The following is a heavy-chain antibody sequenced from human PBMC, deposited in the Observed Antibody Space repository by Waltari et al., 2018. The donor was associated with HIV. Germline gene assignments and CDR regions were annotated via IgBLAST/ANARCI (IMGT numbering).Heavy chain of an antibody. Sequence: EVQLVESGGGLVQPGRSLRLSCAASGFTFDDYALPRVPQAPGKGLEWVSGISWNSGSRGYADSVKGRFTISRDNAKNSLYLQMNSLRAEDTALYYCAKDVREHIAVAGLDYWGQGTLVTVSS. CDR2: ISWNSGSR. CDR3: AKDVREHIAVAGLDY. CDR1: GFTFDDYA. D-gene: IGHD6-19*01. V-gene: IGHV3-9*01. J-gene: IGHJ4*02.